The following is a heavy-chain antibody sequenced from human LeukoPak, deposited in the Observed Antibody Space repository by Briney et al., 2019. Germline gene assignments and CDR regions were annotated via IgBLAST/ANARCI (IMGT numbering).Heavy chain of an antibody. D-gene: IGHD3-22*01. Sequence: PSETLSLTCSVPGASIRTYYWSWIRQPPGKGLEWLGDIYYSGSTTYNPSLKSRIHMSINTSKNQFSLKLNSVTAADTAVYFCANRGYYHKWFDPWGQGTLVTVSS. CDR2: IYYSGST. CDR3: ANRGYYHKWFDP. J-gene: IGHJ5*02. V-gene: IGHV4-59*01. CDR1: GASIRTYY.